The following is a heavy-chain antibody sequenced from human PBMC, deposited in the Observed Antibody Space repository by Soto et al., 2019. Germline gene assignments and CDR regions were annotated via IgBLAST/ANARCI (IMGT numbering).Heavy chain of an antibody. J-gene: IGHJ4*02. CDR1: GFTFDDYA. D-gene: IGHD3-10*01. Sequence: EVQLVESGGGLVQPGRSLRLSCAASGFTFDDYAMHWVRQAPGKGLEWVSGISWNSGSIGYADSVKGRFTISRDNAKNSLYLQMNSLRADDTALYYCAKDSLIGFWEFGWGQGTLVTVSS. V-gene: IGHV3-9*01. CDR3: AKDSLIGFWEFG. CDR2: ISWNSGSI.